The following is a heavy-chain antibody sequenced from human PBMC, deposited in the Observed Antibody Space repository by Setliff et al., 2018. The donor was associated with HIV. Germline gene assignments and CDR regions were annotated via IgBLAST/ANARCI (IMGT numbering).Heavy chain of an antibody. J-gene: IGHJ4*02. Sequence: GGSLRLSCAASGFTLSSYGMHWVRQAPGKGLEWVAFIRYDGSNKYYADSVKGRFTISRDNSKNTLYLQMNSLRAEDTAVYYCAKDRSSGWYYGGFDYWGQGTLVTVSS. V-gene: IGHV3-30*02. CDR3: AKDRSSGWYYGGFDY. CDR1: GFTLSSYG. CDR2: IRYDGSNK. D-gene: IGHD6-19*01.